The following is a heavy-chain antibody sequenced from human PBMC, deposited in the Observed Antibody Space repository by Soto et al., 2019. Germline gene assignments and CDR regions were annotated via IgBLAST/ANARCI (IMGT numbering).Heavy chain of an antibody. CDR1: GGSFSGYY. D-gene: IGHD1-26*01. V-gene: IGHV4-34*01. J-gene: IGHJ6*02. CDR3: ARVKWELPHYYYGMDV. CDR2: INHSGST. Sequence: PSETLSLTCAVYGGSFSGYYWSWIRQPPGKGLEWIGEINHSGSTNYNPSLKSRVTISVDTSKNQFSLKLSSVTAADTAVYYCARVKWELPHYYYGMDVWGQGTTVTVSS.